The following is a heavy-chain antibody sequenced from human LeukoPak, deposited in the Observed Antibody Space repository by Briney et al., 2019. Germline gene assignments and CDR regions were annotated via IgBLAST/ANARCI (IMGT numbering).Heavy chain of an antibody. CDR2: LSYTGKA. CDR3: SEGYFEPFDH. D-gene: IGHD2/OR15-2a*01. Sequence: SETLSLTCVVSGDSVSNFHWNWLRQVPGKGLEWIACLSYTGKADHNPSLASRVTISLDTSKNQGFSLKLKSVTAADTAVYYCSEGYFEPFDHWGQGILVTVSS. V-gene: IGHV4-59*02. CDR1: GDSVSNFH. J-gene: IGHJ4*02.